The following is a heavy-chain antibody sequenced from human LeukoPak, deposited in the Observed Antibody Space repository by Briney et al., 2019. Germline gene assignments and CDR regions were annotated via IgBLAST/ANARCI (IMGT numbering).Heavy chain of an antibody. D-gene: IGHD3-10*01. CDR1: GGSFSGYY. Sequence: PSETLSLTCAVYGGSFSGYYWSWIRQPPGKGLEWIGEINHSGSTNYNPSLKSRVTISVDTSKNQFSLKLSSVTAADTAVYYCARTGGSGSYGIRYILYSDYYMDVWGKGTTVTISS. V-gene: IGHV4-34*01. CDR3: ARTGGSGSYGIRYILYSDYYMDV. CDR2: INHSGST. J-gene: IGHJ6*03.